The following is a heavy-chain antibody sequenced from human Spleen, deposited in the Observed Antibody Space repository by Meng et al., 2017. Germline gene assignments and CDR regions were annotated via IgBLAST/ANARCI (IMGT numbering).Heavy chain of an antibody. D-gene: IGHD6-13*01. CDR2: INTYNENP. J-gene: IGHJ4*02. CDR3: ARHRSSSWSVY. V-gene: IGHV7-4-1*02. Sequence: QADKAGAELKKPGDTVKVYCKDCGSSLTAYALAWVRQVHGQGLEWMGWINTYNENPTYAQDFTGRFVFSLDTSVSTAYLQISGLNAEDTAVYYCARHRSSSWSVYWGQGTLVTVSS. CDR1: GSSLTAYA.